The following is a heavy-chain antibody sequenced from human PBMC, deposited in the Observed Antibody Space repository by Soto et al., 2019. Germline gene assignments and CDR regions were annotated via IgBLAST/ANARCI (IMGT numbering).Heavy chain of an antibody. Sequence: QVQLVQSGAEVKKPGASVKVSCKASGYTFTSYGISWVRQAPGQGLGWMGWISVYNVNTNDAQKLQGRVTMTTDTSTSTAYMELRSLRSDDTAVYYCAYIARYFDWPDAFDIWGQGTMVTVSS. V-gene: IGHV1-18*01. J-gene: IGHJ3*02. CDR3: AYIARYFDWPDAFDI. CDR2: ISVYNVNT. D-gene: IGHD3-9*01. CDR1: GYTFTSYG.